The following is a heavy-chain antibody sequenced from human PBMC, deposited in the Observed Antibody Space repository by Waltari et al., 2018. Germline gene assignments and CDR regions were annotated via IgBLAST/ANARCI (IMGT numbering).Heavy chain of an antibody. CDR3: ARDGVAARPGGNWFDP. Sequence: VQLVESGGGVVQPGRSLRLSCAASGLTFSSYGMLWVRQAPGTGLGWVVAIWSDGSNKYYAGSVKGRFTISRDNSKNTLYLQMNSLRAEDTAVYYCARDGVAARPGGNWFDPWGQGTLVTVSS. D-gene: IGHD6-6*01. CDR2: IWSDGSNK. J-gene: IGHJ5*02. CDR1: GLTFSSYG. V-gene: IGHV3-33*01.